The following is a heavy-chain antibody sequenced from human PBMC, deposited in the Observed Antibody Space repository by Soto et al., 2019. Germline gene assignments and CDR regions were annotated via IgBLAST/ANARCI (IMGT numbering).Heavy chain of an antibody. J-gene: IGHJ4*02. D-gene: IGHD4-17*01. Sequence: QVQLVQSGAEVKKPGSSVKVSCKASGGTFSSYAISWVRQAPGQGLEWMGGIIPVFGTGIYAQKFQGRVTITADQSTNTAYMELSSLRSEDTAVYFCARALYEDYAVTEPNHFDSWGQGTLVTVSS. V-gene: IGHV1-69*01. CDR3: ARALYEDYAVTEPNHFDS. CDR1: GGTFSSYA. CDR2: IIPVFGTG.